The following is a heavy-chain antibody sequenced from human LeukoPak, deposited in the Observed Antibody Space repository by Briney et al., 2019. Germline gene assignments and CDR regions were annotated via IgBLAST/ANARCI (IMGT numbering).Heavy chain of an antibody. D-gene: IGHD2-2*01. Sequence: SETLSLTCTVSSGSISSSNYYWRWIRQPPGKGLEWIGNIYYSGSTYYNPSLKSRVTISVDTSKNQFSLKLSSVTAADTAVYYCARLKYCSSTNCYRELTFGYWGQGTLVTVSS. CDR3: ARLKYCSSTNCYRELTFGY. CDR1: SGSISSSNYY. J-gene: IGHJ4*02. V-gene: IGHV4-39*01. CDR2: IYYSGST.